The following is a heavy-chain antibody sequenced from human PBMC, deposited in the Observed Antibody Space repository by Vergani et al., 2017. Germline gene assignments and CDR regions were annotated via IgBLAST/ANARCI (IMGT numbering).Heavy chain of an antibody. CDR2: IYTSGST. CDR3: ARERSGSYLDAFDI. J-gene: IGHJ3*02. CDR1: GGSITSYY. D-gene: IGHD1-26*01. V-gene: IGHV4-4*07. Sequence: QVQLQESGPGLVKPSETLSLTCSVSGGSITSYYWSWIRQPAGKGLEWIGRIYTSGSTKYNPSRKSRVTMSVDTSKNQFSLKLNSVTAADTAMYYCARERSGSYLDAFDIWGQGTMVTVSS.